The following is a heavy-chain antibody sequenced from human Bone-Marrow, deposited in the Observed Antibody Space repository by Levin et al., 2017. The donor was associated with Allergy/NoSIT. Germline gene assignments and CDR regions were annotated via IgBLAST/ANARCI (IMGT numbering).Heavy chain of an antibody. CDR3: ARDEGAVAGRFDY. CDR2: ISSSSSYI. J-gene: IGHJ4*02. D-gene: IGHD6-19*01. V-gene: IGHV3-21*01. Sequence: GGSLRLSCAASGFTFSSYSMNWVRQAPGKGLEWVSSISSSSSYIYYADSVKGRFTISRDNAKNSLYLQMNSLRAEDTAVYYCARDEGAVAGRFDYWGQGTLVTVSS. CDR1: GFTFSSYS.